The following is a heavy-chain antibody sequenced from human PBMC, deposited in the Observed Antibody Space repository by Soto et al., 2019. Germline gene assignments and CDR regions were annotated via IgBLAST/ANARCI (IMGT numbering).Heavy chain of an antibody. Sequence: AGGSLRLSCAASGFTFSSFAMSWVRQAPGKGLEWVSTINKSGGSTYYADSVKGRFTISRDNSKNMLFLQINGLGAEDTAVYYCAKDPPTTGTTFDYWGRGTLVTYSS. CDR2: INKSGGST. CDR1: GFTFSSFA. V-gene: IGHV3-23*01. J-gene: IGHJ4*01. CDR3: AKDPPTTGTTFDY. D-gene: IGHD1-1*01.